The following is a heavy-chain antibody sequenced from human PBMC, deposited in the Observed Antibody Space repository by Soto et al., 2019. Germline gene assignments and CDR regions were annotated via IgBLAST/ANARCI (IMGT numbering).Heavy chain of an antibody. V-gene: IGHV3-53*01. D-gene: IGHD3-10*01. CDR3: ARARGSYYYGSGSYFASWFDP. CDR1: GFTVISNY. Sequence: GGSLRLSCAASGFTVISNYMSWVRQAPGKGLEWVSVIYSGGSTYYADSGKGRFTISRDNSKNTLYLQMNSLRAEDTAVYYCARARGSYYYGSGSYFASWFDPWGQGTLVTVSS. J-gene: IGHJ5*02. CDR2: IYSGGST.